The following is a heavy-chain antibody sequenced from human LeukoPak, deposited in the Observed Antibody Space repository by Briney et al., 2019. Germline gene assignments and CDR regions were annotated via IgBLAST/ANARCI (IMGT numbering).Heavy chain of an antibody. CDR3: ARDRIAAAADY. V-gene: IGHV3-21*01. Sequence: GGSLRFSCAASGFTFSSYSMNWVRQAPGKGLEWVSSISSSSSYIYYADSVKGRFTISRDNAKNSLYLQMNSLRAEDTAVYYCARDRIAAAADYWGQGTLVTVSS. CDR1: GFTFSSYS. D-gene: IGHD6-13*01. CDR2: ISSSSSYI. J-gene: IGHJ4*02.